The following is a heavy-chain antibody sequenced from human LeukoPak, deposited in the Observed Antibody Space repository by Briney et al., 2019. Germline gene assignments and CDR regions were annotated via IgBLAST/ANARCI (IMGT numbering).Heavy chain of an antibody. CDR1: GFTFSSYG. D-gene: IGHD1-26*01. J-gene: IGHJ4*02. CDR3: ARDYVAYGGSFYFDY. V-gene: IGHV3-30*03. CDR2: ISYDGSNK. Sequence: GRSLRLSCAASGFTFSSYGMHWVRQAPGKGLEWVAVISYDGSNKYYADSVKGRFTISRDNSKNTLYLQMNSLRAEDTAVYYCARDYVAYGGSFYFDYWGQGTLVTVSS.